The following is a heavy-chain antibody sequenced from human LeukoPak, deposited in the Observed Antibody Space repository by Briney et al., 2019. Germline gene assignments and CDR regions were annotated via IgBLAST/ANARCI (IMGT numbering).Heavy chain of an antibody. CDR3: ARLFPATGTPYYYIMDV. CDR2: FYSSGSY. Sequence: PSETLSLTCTVSGGSISNYYWSWIRQPAGKGVEWIGRFYSSGSYNYNPSLKSRVTMSVDTSKNQFSLRLSSVTAADTAVYYCARLFPATGTPYYYIMDVWGQGTTVTVSS. D-gene: IGHD6-13*01. CDR1: GGSISNYY. V-gene: IGHV4-4*07. J-gene: IGHJ6*02.